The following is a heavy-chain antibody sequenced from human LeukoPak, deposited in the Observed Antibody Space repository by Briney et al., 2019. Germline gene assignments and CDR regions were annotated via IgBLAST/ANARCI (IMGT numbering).Heavy chain of an antibody. CDR1: GFTFSSYG. CDR3: AKEALLAYFDY. CDR2: ISYDGSNK. V-gene: IGHV3-30*18. D-gene: IGHD2-15*01. J-gene: IGHJ4*02. Sequence: GRSLRLSCAASGFTFSSYGMHWVRQAPGKGLEWVAVISYDGSNKYYADSVKGRFTISRDNSKNTLYLQMNSLRAEDAAVYYCAKEALLAYFDYWGQGTLVTVSS.